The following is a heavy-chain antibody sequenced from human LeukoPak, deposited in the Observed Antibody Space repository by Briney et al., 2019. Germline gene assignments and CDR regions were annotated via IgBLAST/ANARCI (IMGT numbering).Heavy chain of an antibody. D-gene: IGHD3-3*01. J-gene: IGHJ4*02. CDR3: ARSNLEWLFSLAY. CDR2: INPNSGGT. V-gene: IGHV1-2*02. Sequence: ASVKVSCKASGYTFTGYHMRWVRQAPGQGLEWMGWINPNSGGTNYAQKFQGRVTMTRDTSISTAYMELSRLRSDDTAVYYCARSNLEWLFSLAYWGQGTLVTVSS. CDR1: GYTFTGYH.